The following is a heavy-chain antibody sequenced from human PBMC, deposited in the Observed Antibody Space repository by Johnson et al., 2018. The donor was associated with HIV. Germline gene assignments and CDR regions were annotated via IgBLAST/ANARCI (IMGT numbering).Heavy chain of an antibody. CDR2: IQQSGSSA. V-gene: IGHV3-7*05. D-gene: IGHD3-16*01. CDR3: ARGVGGRTADAFDI. Sequence: VWLVESGGTVVRPGGSLRLSCAASGFRFNIYWLSWVRQAPGKGLERVSNIQQSGSSAFYVDSVKGAFTISIDNSEKSLSLQLNSLRADDTAVYYCARGVGGRTADAFDIWGQGTMVTVSS. CDR1: GFRFNIYW. J-gene: IGHJ3*02.